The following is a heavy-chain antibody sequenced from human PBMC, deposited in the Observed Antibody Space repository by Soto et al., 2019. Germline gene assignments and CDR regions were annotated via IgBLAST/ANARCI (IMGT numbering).Heavy chain of an antibody. CDR3: AHIMITFGGVIALDAFDI. Sequence: PTLVNPTHTLTLTCTFSGFSLSTSRVGVAWIRQPPGKALEWLAIIYWDDDTRYSPSLRSRLAITKDTSKNQVALIMTSLDPVDTATYYCAHIMITFGGVIALDAFDIWGQGTMVTVSS. D-gene: IGHD3-16*02. V-gene: IGHV2-5*02. CDR2: IYWDDDT. CDR1: GFSLSTSRVG. J-gene: IGHJ3*02.